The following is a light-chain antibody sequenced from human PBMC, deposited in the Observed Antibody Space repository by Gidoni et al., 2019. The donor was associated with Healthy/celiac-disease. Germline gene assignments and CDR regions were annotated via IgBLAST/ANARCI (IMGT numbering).Light chain of an antibody. J-gene: IGLJ3*02. V-gene: IGLV2-14*01. CDR1: SSDVGGYNY. CDR3: SSYTSSSTYWV. CDR2: DVS. Sequence: QSALTQPASVSGSPGQSITISCTGTSSDVGGYNYVSWYQQHPGKAPKLMIYDVSNQPSGVSNRFSGSTSGNTASLTIAGLQAEDEADYYCSSYTSSSTYWVFGGGTKLTVL.